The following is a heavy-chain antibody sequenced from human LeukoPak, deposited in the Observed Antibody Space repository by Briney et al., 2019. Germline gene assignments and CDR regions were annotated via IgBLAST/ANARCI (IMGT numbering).Heavy chain of an antibody. CDR3: ARGRYYYGSGSYLGGYYFDY. CDR1: GFTFSDHY. CDR2: TRNKANSYTT. Sequence: GGSLRLSCAASGFTFSDHYMDWVRQAPGKGLEWVGRTRNKANSYTTEYAASVKGRFTISRDDSKNSLYLQMNSLKTEDTAVYYCARGRYYYGSGSYLGGYYFDYWGQGTLVTVSS. J-gene: IGHJ4*02. V-gene: IGHV3-72*01. D-gene: IGHD3-10*01.